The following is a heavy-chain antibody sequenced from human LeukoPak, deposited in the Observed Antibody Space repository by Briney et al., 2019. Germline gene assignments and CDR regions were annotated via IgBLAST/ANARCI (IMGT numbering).Heavy chain of an antibody. CDR1: GGSISSSSYY. J-gene: IGHJ4*02. CDR3: ASHRVGATAFYYFDY. CDR2: IYYSGST. D-gene: IGHD1-26*01. V-gene: IGHV4-39*01. Sequence: SETLSLTCTVSGGSISSSSYYWGWIRQPPGKGLEWIGSIYYSGSTYYNPSLKSRVTISVDTSKNQFSLKLSSVTAADTAVYYCASHRVGATAFYYFDYWGQGTLVTVSS.